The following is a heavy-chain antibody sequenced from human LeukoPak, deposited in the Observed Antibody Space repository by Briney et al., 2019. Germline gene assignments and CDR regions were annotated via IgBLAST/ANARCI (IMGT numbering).Heavy chain of an antibody. J-gene: IGHJ4*02. Sequence: SETLSLTCTVSGGSVRNTSYYWGWIRQSPEKGLEWIGSIYYSGSKFYNPSLRSRVTMSRDTSKNQFSLSLASVTAADTAVYYCASAPYFYDSSGYYYFDYWGQGTLVTVSS. V-gene: IGHV4-39*07. CDR3: ASAPYFYDSSGYYYFDY. D-gene: IGHD3-22*01. CDR1: GGSVRNTSYY. CDR2: IYYSGSK.